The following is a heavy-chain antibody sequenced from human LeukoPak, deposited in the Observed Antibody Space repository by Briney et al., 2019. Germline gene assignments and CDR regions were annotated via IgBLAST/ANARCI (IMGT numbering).Heavy chain of an antibody. CDR1: GFTFSTYE. CDR2: ISNDGRNK. Sequence: GGSLRLSCAASGFTFSTYEMHWVRQAPGKGLEWVAVISNDGRNKDYADSVKGRFTISRDNSKNTLYVQMNSLRAEDTAVYYCARGIVVVTAIPYYYYYGMDVWGQGTTVTISS. J-gene: IGHJ6*02. V-gene: IGHV3-30*01. CDR3: ARGIVVVTAIPYYYYYGMDV. D-gene: IGHD2-21*02.